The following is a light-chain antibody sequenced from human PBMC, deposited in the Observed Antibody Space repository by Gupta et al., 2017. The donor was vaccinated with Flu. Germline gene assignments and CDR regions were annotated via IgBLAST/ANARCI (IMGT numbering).Light chain of an antibody. Sequence: KVTISCSGSSSNIENNYVAWYQQLPGTAPKLLIYENSKRPSGIPDGFSGSKYDTSATLGITGLQTGDEADDYCGTWDSSLSAWVFGGGTKLTVL. CDR2: ENS. CDR1: SSNIENNY. V-gene: IGLV1-51*01. J-gene: IGLJ3*02. CDR3: GTWDSSLSAWV.